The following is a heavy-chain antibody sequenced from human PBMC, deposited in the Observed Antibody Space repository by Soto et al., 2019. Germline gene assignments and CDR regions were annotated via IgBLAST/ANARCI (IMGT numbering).Heavy chain of an antibody. CDR3: AKQRTTVTTSFDH. Sequence: EVVLLESGGGLVQPGGSLRLSCASSGFTFSHYPMSWVRQAPGKGLEWVATISGSGGSTYYPDSVKGRFTVSRDSSLYLLIHSLRVDDTAIYFCAKQRTTVTTSFDHWGQGALVTVSS. J-gene: IGHJ4*02. D-gene: IGHD4-17*01. CDR1: GFTFSHYP. CDR2: ISGSGGST. V-gene: IGHV3-23*01.